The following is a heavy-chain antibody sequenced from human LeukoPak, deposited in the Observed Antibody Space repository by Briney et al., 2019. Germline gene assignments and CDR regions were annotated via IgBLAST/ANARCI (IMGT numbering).Heavy chain of an antibody. V-gene: IGHV4-59*01. CDR3: ARDAIAADGSVDLPTNWFDP. CDR1: GVSISSYY. CDR2: IYYSGST. Sequence: SETLSLTCTVSGVSISSYYWSWIRQPPGKGLEWIGYIYYSGSTNYNPSLKSQVTITVYTSNNQFSLKLSSVTAADTAVYYCARDAIAADGSVDLPTNWFDPGGQGTLVTVSS. D-gene: IGHD6-13*01. J-gene: IGHJ5*02.